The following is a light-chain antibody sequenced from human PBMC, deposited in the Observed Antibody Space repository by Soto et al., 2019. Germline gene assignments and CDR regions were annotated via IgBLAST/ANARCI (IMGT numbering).Light chain of an antibody. CDR3: LLYDSGAVLWL. CDR2: GTN. CDR1: TGAVTSRYY. Sequence: QAVVPQEPSLTVSPGGTVTLTCASSTGAVTSRYYPNWFQQKPGQAPRALIYGTNNKHSWTPARFSGSLLGGKAALTLSGVQPEDEADYYCLLYDSGAVLWLFGGGTKLTVL. V-gene: IGLV7-43*01. J-gene: IGLJ3*02.